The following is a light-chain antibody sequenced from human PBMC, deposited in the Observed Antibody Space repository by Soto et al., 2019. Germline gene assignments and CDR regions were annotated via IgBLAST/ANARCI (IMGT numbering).Light chain of an antibody. J-gene: IGLJ1*01. CDR3: QSYDSSLIVSKV. Sequence: WYRQFPGTAPKLLIYANSVRPSGVPDRFSGSKSGTSASLAITGLQAEDEADYYCQSYDSSLIVSKVFGTGTKVTVL. V-gene: IGLV1-40*01. CDR2: ANS.